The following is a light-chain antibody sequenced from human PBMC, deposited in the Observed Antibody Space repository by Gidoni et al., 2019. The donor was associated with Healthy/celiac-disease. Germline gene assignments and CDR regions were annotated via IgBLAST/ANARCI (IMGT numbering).Light chain of an antibody. CDR1: QSVSSSY. CDR3: QQYGSSPIT. CDR2: GAS. J-gene: IGKJ5*01. V-gene: IGKV3-20*01. Sequence: DIVLTQSPGTLSLSPGERATLSCRASQSVSSSYLAWYQQKPGQAPRLLVYGASSSAPGIPDRFSGRWSGTDFTLTISILEPEDFAVYYCQQYGSSPITFGQGTRLEIK.